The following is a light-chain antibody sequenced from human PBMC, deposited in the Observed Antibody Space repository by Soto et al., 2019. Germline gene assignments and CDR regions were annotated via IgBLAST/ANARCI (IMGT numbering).Light chain of an antibody. CDR2: DAS. V-gene: IGKV1-5*01. CDR3: QQYNSYWMYT. CDR1: QSISSW. Sequence: DIQMTQSPSTLSASVGDRVTITCRASQSISSWLAWYEQKPGKAPKLLIYDASSLESGVPSRFSGSGSWTEFTLNISSLQPDDFATYYCQQYNSYWMYTFGQGTKLEIK. J-gene: IGKJ2*01.